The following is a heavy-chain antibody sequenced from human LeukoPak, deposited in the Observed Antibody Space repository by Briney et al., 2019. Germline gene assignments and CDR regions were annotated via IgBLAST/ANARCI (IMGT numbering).Heavy chain of an antibody. CDR1: GGSINRDTNY. CDR3: ATAEHYTSNILRY. Sequence: SETLSLTCNVSGGSINRDTNYWGWIRQPPGRGPEWIGSVSHSGNAYYNPSLESRATISVDTSKIQFSLKLTSLTATDTAVYYCATAEHYTSNILRYWGQGTLVAVSS. D-gene: IGHD6-13*01. CDR2: VSHSGNA. J-gene: IGHJ4*02. V-gene: IGHV4-39*01.